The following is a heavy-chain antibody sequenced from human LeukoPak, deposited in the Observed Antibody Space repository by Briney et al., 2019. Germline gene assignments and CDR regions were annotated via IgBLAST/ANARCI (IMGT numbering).Heavy chain of an antibody. CDR1: GYTFTSYY. J-gene: IGHJ3*02. Sequence: ASVKVSCTASGYTFTSYYMHWVRQAPGQGLEWMGIINPSGGSTSYAQKFQGRVTMTRDTSTSTVYMELSSLRSEDTAVYYCARGDYYDSSGWGAFDIWGQGTMVTVSS. D-gene: IGHD3-22*01. CDR3: ARGDYYDSSGWGAFDI. CDR2: INPSGGST. V-gene: IGHV1-46*01.